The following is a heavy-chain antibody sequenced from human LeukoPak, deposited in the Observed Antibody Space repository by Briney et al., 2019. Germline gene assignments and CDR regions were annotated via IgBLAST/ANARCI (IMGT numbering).Heavy chain of an antibody. CDR1: GFTFRSDG. V-gene: IGHV3-33*01. CDR3: ARLSGSYLEY. D-gene: IGHD1-26*01. Sequence: GGSLRLSCAASGFTFRSDGMHWVRQAPGKGLEWVALIWYDGSKKYYADSVKGRFTISRDNSKNTLYLQMSSLRADDTAVYYCARLSGSYLEYWGQGTLVTVSS. CDR2: IWYDGSKK. J-gene: IGHJ4*02.